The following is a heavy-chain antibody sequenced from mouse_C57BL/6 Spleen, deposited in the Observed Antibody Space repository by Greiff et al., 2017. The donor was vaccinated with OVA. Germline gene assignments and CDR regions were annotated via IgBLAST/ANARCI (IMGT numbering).Heavy chain of an antibody. J-gene: IGHJ4*01. D-gene: IGHD1-1*01. CDR3: TDGSSYNYAMDY. Sequence: VQLQQSGAELVRPGASVKLSCTASGFNIKDAYMHWVKQRPEQGLEWIGWIYPENGDTEYAAKFQGKATITADTSSNTAYLQLSSLTSEDAAVYYCTDGSSYNYAMDYWGQGTSVTVSS. CDR1: GFNIKDAY. V-gene: IGHV14-4*01. CDR2: IYPENGDT.